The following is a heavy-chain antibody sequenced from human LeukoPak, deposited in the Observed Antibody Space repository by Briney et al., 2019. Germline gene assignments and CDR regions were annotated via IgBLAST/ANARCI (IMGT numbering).Heavy chain of an antibody. D-gene: IGHD2-15*01. CDR3: ARGFTRYCSGGSCYCEDY. V-gene: IGHV1-2*02. CDR1: GYTFTGYY. Sequence: ASVKVSCKASGYTFTGYYMHWVRQAAGQGLEWMGWINPNSGGTNYAQKFQGRVTMTRDTSISTAYMELSRLRSDDTAVYYCARGFTRYCSGGSCYCEDYWGQGTLVTVSS. CDR2: INPNSGGT. J-gene: IGHJ4*02.